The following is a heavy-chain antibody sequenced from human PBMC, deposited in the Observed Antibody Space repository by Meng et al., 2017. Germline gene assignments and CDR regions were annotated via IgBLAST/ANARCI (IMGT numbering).Heavy chain of an antibody. V-gene: IGHV3-23*01. D-gene: IGHD3-10*01. Sequence: GESLKISCAASGFTFRSYAMSWVRQAPGKGLEWVSAISGSGGSTYYADSVKGRFTISRDNSKNTLYLQMNSLRAEDTAVYYCAKVGATMVRGVIMGNYFDYWGQGTLVTVSS. CDR3: AKVGATMVRGVIMGNYFDY. CDR1: GFTFRSYA. J-gene: IGHJ4*02. CDR2: ISGSGGST.